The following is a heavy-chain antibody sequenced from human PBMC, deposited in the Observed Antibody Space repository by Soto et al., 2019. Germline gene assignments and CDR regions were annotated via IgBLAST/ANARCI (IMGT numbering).Heavy chain of an antibody. J-gene: IGHJ4*02. CDR1: GYTFTSYD. D-gene: IGHD4-17*01. CDR3: ASGGYGDTHGSPHYFYY. Sequence: QVQLVQSGAEVKKPGASVKVSCKASGYTFTSYDINWVRQATGQGLEWMGWMNPNSGNTGYPQQFQGRVTMTRNTSISTACMELSSLGSEDTDVYYCASGGYGDTHGSPHYFYYWGQGTLVTVSS. V-gene: IGHV1-8*01. CDR2: MNPNSGNT.